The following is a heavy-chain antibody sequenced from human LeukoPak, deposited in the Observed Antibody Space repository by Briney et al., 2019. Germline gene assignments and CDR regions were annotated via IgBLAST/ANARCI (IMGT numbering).Heavy chain of an antibody. CDR2: IYYSGST. CDR3: ARGGRYGDGSDY. CDR1: GGSISSYY. D-gene: IGHD4-17*01. Sequence: PSETLSLTCTVSGGSISSYYWSWIRQPPGKGLEWIGYIYYSGSTNYNPSLKSRVTISVDTSKNQFSLKLSSVTAADTAVYYCARGGRYGDGSDYWGQGTLVTVSS. J-gene: IGHJ4*02. V-gene: IGHV4-59*01.